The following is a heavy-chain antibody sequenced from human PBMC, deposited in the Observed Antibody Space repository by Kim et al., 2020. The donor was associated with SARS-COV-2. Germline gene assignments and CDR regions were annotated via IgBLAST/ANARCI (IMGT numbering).Heavy chain of an antibody. J-gene: IGHJ4*02. D-gene: IGHD2-21*02. CDR3: AKSLSGRGDYGY. V-gene: IGHV3-23*01. Sequence: YDADSVKGRFTISRDNSKSTLYLQMNSLSAEDTAVYYCAKSLSGRGDYGYWGQGTLVTVSS.